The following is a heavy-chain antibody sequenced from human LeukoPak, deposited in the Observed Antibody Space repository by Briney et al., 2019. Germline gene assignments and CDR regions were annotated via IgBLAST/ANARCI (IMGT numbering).Heavy chain of an antibody. Sequence: PGGSLRLSCAASGFTFDDYAMHWVRQAPGKGLEWVSGISWNSGSLGYADSVKGRFTISRDNAKNSLYLQMNSLRAEDTALYYCAKGRLGGMDVWGQGTTVTVSS. V-gene: IGHV3-9*01. CDR2: ISWNSGSL. CDR3: AKGRLGGMDV. CDR1: GFTFDDYA. D-gene: IGHD3-16*01. J-gene: IGHJ6*02.